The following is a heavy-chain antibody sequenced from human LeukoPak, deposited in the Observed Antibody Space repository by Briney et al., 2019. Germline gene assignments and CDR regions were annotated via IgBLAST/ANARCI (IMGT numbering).Heavy chain of an antibody. CDR2: ISGSGGST. CDR3: AENYGDYPYGFDF. Sequence: GGSLRLSCAASGFTFSSYAMSWVRQAPGKGLEWVSAISGSGGSTYYADSVKGRFTISRDNSKNTLYLQMNSLRAEDTAVYYCAENYGDYPYGFDFWGQGTLVTVSS. J-gene: IGHJ4*02. V-gene: IGHV3-23*01. CDR1: GFTFSSYA. D-gene: IGHD4-17*01.